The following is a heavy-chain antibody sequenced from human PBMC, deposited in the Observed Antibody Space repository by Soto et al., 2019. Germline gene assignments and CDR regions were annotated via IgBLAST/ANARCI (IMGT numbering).Heavy chain of an antibody. CDR3: AKEFRHDNWFFEH. D-gene: IGHD3-22*01. Sequence: QVHLVESGGGVVQPGRSLRLSCTASGFTFSSHGMQWVRQAPGKGLEWVAVIGRDGSISHYTDSVKGRFTVSRDNSKNTLYLQMNSLRAEDTAVYYCAKEFRHDNWFFEHWGQGTLVTVFS. V-gene: IGHV3-30*18. CDR2: IGRDGSIS. CDR1: GFTFSSHG. J-gene: IGHJ4*02.